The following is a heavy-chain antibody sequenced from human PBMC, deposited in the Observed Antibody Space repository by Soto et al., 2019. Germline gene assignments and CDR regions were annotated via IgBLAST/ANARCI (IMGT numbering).Heavy chain of an antibody. CDR2: IYSGGYT. D-gene: IGHD3-10*02. V-gene: IGHV3-53*01. J-gene: IGHJ4*02. CDR3: GAVRGGGGY. CDR1: GFTVSNNY. Sequence: EVQLVESGGGLIQPGGSLRLSCAVSGFTVSNNYMSWVRQAPGKGLEGVSVIYSGGYTAYGDSVRGRFTISRDNSKNTLYFKKKALGADAGALYYGGAVRGGGGYWGQGTLVTVSS.